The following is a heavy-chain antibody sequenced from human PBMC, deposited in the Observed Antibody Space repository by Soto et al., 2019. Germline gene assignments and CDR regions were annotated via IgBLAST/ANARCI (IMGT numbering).Heavy chain of an antibody. CDR3: ARARDGYNYYFDY. Sequence: QVQLVQSGAEVKKPGSSVKVSCKASGGTFSSYTISWVRQAPGQGREWMGRIIPILGIANYAQKFQGRVTITADKSTSTAYMELSSLRSEDTAVYYCARARDGYNYYFDYWGQGTLVTVSS. V-gene: IGHV1-69*02. CDR2: IIPILGIA. J-gene: IGHJ4*02. D-gene: IGHD5-12*01. CDR1: GGTFSSYT.